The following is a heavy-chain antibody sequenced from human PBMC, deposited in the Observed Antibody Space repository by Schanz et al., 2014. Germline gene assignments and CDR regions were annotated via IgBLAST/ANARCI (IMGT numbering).Heavy chain of an antibody. J-gene: IGHJ6*02. CDR2: ISAYNGHT. D-gene: IGHD3-10*01. CDR3: VRDAGWAFGDYHGMDV. Sequence: QGQLVQSGAEVKKPGASVRVSCKASGYSFTTYDVNWVRQAPGQGLEWMGWISAYNGHTTYAQKFQGRVTMTTDTSTSTAYMELRSLISDDTAVYYCVRDAGWAFGDYHGMDVWGQGTSVTVSS. CDR1: GYSFTTYD. V-gene: IGHV1-18*01.